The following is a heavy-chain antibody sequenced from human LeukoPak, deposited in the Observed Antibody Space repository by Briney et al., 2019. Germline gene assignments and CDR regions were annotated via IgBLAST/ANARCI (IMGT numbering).Heavy chain of an antibody. D-gene: IGHD1-1*01. CDR1: GFTLSSYA. J-gene: IGHJ4*02. V-gene: IGHV3-23*01. Sequence: PAGSLRLSCAASGFTLSSYAMSWVRQAPGKGLEWVSAISGSGDSTYYADSVKGRFTISRDNSKNTLYLQMNSLRAEDTAVFYCAKEMSGHWTDYWGQGTLVTVSS. CDR2: ISGSGDST. CDR3: AKEMSGHWTDY.